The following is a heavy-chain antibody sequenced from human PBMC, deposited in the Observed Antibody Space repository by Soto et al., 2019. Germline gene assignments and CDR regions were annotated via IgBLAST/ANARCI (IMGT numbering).Heavy chain of an antibody. Sequence: GGALSLSCEAFGFTFDGFCMGLVRQAPGKGLDRDAGGNWNGGSTGYADSVNGRFTISRDNAKNSLYLQMNSLRAEDTALYHCARFGYCSSTSCRYYYYYYMDVWGKGTTVTVSS. D-gene: IGHD2-2*03. CDR3: ARFGYCSSTSCRYYYYYYMDV. CDR2: GNWNGGST. J-gene: IGHJ6*03. V-gene: IGHV3-20*01. CDR1: GFTFDGFC.